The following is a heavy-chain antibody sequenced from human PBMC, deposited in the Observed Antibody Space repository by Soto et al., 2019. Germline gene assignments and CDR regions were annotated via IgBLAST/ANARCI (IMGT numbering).Heavy chain of an antibody. CDR1: GGSTSSEGYS. CDR3: ARDSRDEKDSAGALDH. CDR2: IFYSGST. J-gene: IGHJ4*02. V-gene: IGHV4-31*03. D-gene: IGHD6-13*01. Sequence: QVQLQESGPGLVKPSQTLSLTCTVSGGSTSSEGYSWTWIRQHPGKGLEWIGHIFYSGSTSYNPSLKSRVTISRDTSKNQFSLKMNSVTAADTAVYYCARDSRDEKDSAGALDHWGQGTLVTVSS.